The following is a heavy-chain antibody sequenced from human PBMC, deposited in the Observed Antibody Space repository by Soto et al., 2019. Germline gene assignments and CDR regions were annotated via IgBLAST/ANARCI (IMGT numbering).Heavy chain of an antibody. CDR2: VYPTDSNT. V-gene: IGHV5-51*01. CDR1: GYIFSRYW. CDR3: VRQRAVKIYYTNKHHYSEMDV. Sequence: PGESLKISCEGSGYIFSRYWVGWVRQMPGKGLEWMGVVYPTDSNTRYSPSFQGQVTISADKSTSTAYLRWSSLKASDTAVYYCVRQRAVKIYYTNKHHYSEMDVCGQATTLTVSS. D-gene: IGHD3-10*01. J-gene: IGHJ6*02.